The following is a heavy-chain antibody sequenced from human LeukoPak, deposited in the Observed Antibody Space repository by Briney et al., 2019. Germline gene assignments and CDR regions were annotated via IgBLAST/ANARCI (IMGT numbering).Heavy chain of an antibody. Sequence: TSETLSLTCTVSGGSMSPYYWGWIRQPPGKGLEWIGSIYYSGSTYYSPSLKSRVTISVDTSKNQFSLKLSSVTAADTAVYYCARLLRVGYCSTTTCNWFDPWGQGTLVTVSS. CDR2: IYYSGST. CDR1: GGSMSPYY. CDR3: ARLLRVGYCSTTTCNWFDP. V-gene: IGHV4-39*07. J-gene: IGHJ5*02. D-gene: IGHD2-2*03.